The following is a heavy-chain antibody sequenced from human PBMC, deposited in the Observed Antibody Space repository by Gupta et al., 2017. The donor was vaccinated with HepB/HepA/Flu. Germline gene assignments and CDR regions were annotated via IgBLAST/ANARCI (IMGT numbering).Heavy chain of an antibody. D-gene: IGHD3-22*01. CDR3: TTVADYYDIGDRVEEVY. J-gene: IGHJ4*02. Sequence: EVQLVESGGGLVKPGGSLRLSCAASGFTFSNAWMSWVRQAPGKGLEWVGRIKSKTDGGTTDYAAPVKGRFTISRDDSKNTLYLQMNSLKTEDTAVYYCTTVADYYDIGDRVEEVYWGQGPLVTVSS. CDR1: GFTFSNAW. CDR2: IKSKTDGGTT. V-gene: IGHV3-15*01.